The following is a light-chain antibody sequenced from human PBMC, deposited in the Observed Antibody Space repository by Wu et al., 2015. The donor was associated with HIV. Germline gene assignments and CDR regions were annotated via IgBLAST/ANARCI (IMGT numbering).Light chain of an antibody. CDR2: GAS. V-gene: IGKV3-20*01. CDR1: RSVTSNF. J-gene: IGKJ5*01. Sequence: EIELTQSPGTLSLSPGERATLSCRASRSVTSNFLAWYQQKPGQAPRLLMYGASSRATGIPDRFSGSGSGTDFTLTISRLEPEDFAVYYCQQYGSSLITFGQGTRLEI. CDR3: QQYGSSLIT.